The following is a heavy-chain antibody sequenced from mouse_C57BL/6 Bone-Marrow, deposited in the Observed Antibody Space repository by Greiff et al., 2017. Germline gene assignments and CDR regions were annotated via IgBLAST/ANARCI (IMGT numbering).Heavy chain of an antibody. Sequence: QVQLQQPGAELVRPGSSVKLSCKASGYTFTSYWMDWVKQRPGQGLEWIGNIYPSDSETHYNQKFKDKATLTVDKSSSTAYMQLSSLTPEDSAVYYCAREFRAMDYWGQGTSVTVSS. J-gene: IGHJ4*01. CDR1: GYTFTSYW. CDR2: IYPSDSET. CDR3: AREFRAMDY. V-gene: IGHV1-61*01.